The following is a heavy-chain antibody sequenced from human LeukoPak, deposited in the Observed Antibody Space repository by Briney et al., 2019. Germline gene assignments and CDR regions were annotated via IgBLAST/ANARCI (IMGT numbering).Heavy chain of an antibody. CDR3: ARGYGADV. CDR1: GFNFRTYW. Sequence: GGSLRLSCAASGFNFRTYWMHWVRQAPGKGLVWVSRINSDGSNTTYADSVKGRFTVSRDNAMNTLYLQMHSMRAEDTALYFCARGYGADVWGKGTMVTVSS. J-gene: IGHJ6*04. CDR2: INSDGSNT. V-gene: IGHV3-74*01.